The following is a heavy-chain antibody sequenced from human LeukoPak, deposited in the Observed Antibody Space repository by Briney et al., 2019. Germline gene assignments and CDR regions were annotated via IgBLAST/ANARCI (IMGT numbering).Heavy chain of an antibody. Sequence: SETLSLTCTVFGGSISSSSYYWGWIRQPPGKGLEWIGSIYYSGSTYYNPSLKSRVTISVDTSKNQFSLKLSSVTAADTAVYYCARRDYYGDYGAFDIWGQGTMVTVSS. D-gene: IGHD4-17*01. V-gene: IGHV4-39*01. CDR1: GGSISSSSYY. CDR2: IYYSGST. CDR3: ARRDYYGDYGAFDI. J-gene: IGHJ3*02.